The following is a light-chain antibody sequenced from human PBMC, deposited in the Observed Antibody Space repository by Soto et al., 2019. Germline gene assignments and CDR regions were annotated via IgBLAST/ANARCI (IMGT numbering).Light chain of an antibody. J-gene: IGLJ1*01. CDR1: SSNIGVGYT. CDR3: QSYDSSLSGVV. CDR2: GNS. Sequence: QPVLTQPPSVSGAPGQRVTISCSGSSSNIGVGYTVHWYQQLPGTAPKLLIYGNSNRPSGVPDRFSGSKSGTSASLAITGLQTEDEADYYCQSYDSSLSGVVFGTGTKLTVL. V-gene: IGLV1-40*01.